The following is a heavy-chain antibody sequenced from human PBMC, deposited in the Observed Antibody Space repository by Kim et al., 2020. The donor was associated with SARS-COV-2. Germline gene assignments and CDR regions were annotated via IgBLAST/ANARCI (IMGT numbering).Heavy chain of an antibody. V-gene: IGHV4-31*03. CDR3: ARDINRAHFDI. CDR1: GGSISSGGYY. J-gene: IGHJ3*02. Sequence: SETLSLTCTVSGGSISSGGYYWSWIRQHPGKGLEWIGYIYYSGSTYYNPSLKSRVTISVDTSKNQFSLKLSSVTAADTAVYYCARDINRAHFDIWGQGTMVTVSS. CDR2: IYYSGST.